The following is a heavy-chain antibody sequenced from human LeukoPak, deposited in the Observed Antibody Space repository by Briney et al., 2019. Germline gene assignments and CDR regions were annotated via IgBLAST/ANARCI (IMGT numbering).Heavy chain of an antibody. Sequence: GGSLRLSCAVSGFTFSSYSFHWVRQAPGKGLEWVAFIRYDGSNKYYADSVKGRFTISRDNSKNTLYLQMNSLRAEDTAVYYCAKGRAMIGCPWFDPWGQGTLVTVSS. CDR1: GFTFSSYS. J-gene: IGHJ5*02. D-gene: IGHD3-22*01. CDR2: IRYDGSNK. CDR3: AKGRAMIGCPWFDP. V-gene: IGHV3-30*02.